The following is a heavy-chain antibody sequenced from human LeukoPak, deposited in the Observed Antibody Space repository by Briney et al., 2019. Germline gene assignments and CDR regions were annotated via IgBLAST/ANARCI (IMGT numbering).Heavy chain of an antibody. V-gene: IGHV3-23*01. Sequence: GGSLRLSCAASGFTFSSYAMSWVRQAPGKGLEWVSAISGSGGSTYYADSVKGRFTISGDNSKNTLYLQMNSLRAEDTAVYYCAKSLVLRFLEWLPNPFDYWGQGTLVTVSS. D-gene: IGHD3-3*01. J-gene: IGHJ4*02. CDR2: ISGSGGST. CDR1: GFTFSSYA. CDR3: AKSLVLRFLEWLPNPFDY.